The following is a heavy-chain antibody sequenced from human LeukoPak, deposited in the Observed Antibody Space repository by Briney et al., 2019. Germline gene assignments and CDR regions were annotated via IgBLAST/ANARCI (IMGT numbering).Heavy chain of an antibody. Sequence: GGSLRLSCAASGFTFSSYAMHWVRQAPGKGLEWVAVISYDGSNKYYADSVKGRFTISRDNSKNTLYLQMNSLRAEDTAVYYCAKDGYYDIVTGFYGLDVWGKGTTVTVSS. D-gene: IGHD3-9*01. CDR3: AKDGYYDIVTGFYGLDV. J-gene: IGHJ6*04. CDR1: GFTFSSYA. V-gene: IGHV3-30-3*02. CDR2: ISYDGSNK.